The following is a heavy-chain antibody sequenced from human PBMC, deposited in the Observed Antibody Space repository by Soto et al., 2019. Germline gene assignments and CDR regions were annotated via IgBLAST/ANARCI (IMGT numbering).Heavy chain of an antibody. Sequence: QVQLVESGGGVVQSGGSLTLSCTVSGFFLSDYGMHWVRQAPGKGLEWVAATSYDGSSEYYSDSVKDRFTTSRDNSKITVYLKMNRLRGEDKGLYYCARGGGLNQLLSGSDHWGQGSLVTVSS. CDR2: TSYDGSSE. V-gene: IGHV3-33*05. CDR1: GFFLSDYG. J-gene: IGHJ4*02. D-gene: IGHD2-2*01. CDR3: ARGGGLNQLLSGSDH.